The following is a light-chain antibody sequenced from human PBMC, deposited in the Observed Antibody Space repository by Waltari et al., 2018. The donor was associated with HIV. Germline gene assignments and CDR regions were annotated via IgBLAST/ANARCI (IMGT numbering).Light chain of an antibody. CDR3: QTWGTGTVV. Sequence: QLVLTQSPTASASPGASVRLTCTLSSEQWRYAIAWHQQKPEKGPRYLMTVNIDGSHNKGDGIPDRFSGSMSGAERYLSISSLQSEDEADYYCQTWGTGTVVFGGGTKLTVL. CDR2: VNIDGSH. CDR1: SEQWRYA. J-gene: IGLJ3*02. V-gene: IGLV4-69*01.